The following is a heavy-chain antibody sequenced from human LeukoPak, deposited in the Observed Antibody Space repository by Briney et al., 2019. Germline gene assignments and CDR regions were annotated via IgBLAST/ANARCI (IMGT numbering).Heavy chain of an antibody. CDR1: GFTFSSYA. CDR2: ISGSGGST. D-gene: IGHD6-13*01. J-gene: IGHJ4*02. CDR3: AKSPWVSSWYEFDY. V-gene: IGHV3-23*01. Sequence: GSLRLSCAASGFTFSSYAMSWVRQAPGKGLEWVSAISGSGGSTYYADSVKGRFTISRDNSKNTLYLQMDSLRAEDTAVYYCAKSPWVSSWYEFDYWGQGTLVTVSS.